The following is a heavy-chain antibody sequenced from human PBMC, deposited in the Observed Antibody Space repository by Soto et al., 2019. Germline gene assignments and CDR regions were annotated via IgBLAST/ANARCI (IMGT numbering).Heavy chain of an antibody. J-gene: IGHJ4*02. CDR2: ISYDGSNK. V-gene: IGHV3-30-3*01. CDR1: GFTFSSYA. CDR3: ARGDLNRRKPFDY. Sequence: VQLLESGGGLVQPGGSLRLSCAASGFTFSSYAMHWVRQAPGKGLEWVAVISYDGSNKYYADSVKGRFTISRDNSKNTLYLQMNSLRAEDTAVYYCARGDLNRRKPFDYWGQGTLVTVSS.